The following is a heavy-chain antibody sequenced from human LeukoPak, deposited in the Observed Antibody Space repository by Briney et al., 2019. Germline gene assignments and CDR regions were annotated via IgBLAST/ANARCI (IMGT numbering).Heavy chain of an antibody. D-gene: IGHD3-3*01. Sequence: GGSLRLSCAASGFTFRSSAISWGRRAPVKGLEWVSAISVSVGRTYYADSVKGRFTIFRDNSKNTLYLQMNSLRAEDTAVYYCAKDGLFLEWLPPYFDYWGQGTLVTVSS. CDR3: AKDGLFLEWLPPYFDY. J-gene: IGHJ4*02. CDR1: GFTFRSSA. V-gene: IGHV3-23*01. CDR2: ISVSVGRT.